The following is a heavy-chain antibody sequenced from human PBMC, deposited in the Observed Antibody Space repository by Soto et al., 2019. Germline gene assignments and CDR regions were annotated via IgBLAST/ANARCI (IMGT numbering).Heavy chain of an antibody. J-gene: IGHJ5*02. CDR3: AKGAYCGGDCYRSYNWFDP. D-gene: IGHD2-21*02. CDR1: GFTFSSYA. V-gene: IGHV3-23*01. CDR2: ISGSGGST. Sequence: EVQLLESGGGLVQPGGSLRLSCAASGFTFSSYAMSWVRQAPGKGLEWVSAISGSGGSTYYADSVKGRFTISRDNSKNMLYLQMNSLRAEDTAVYYCAKGAYCGGDCYRSYNWFDPWGQGTLVTVSS.